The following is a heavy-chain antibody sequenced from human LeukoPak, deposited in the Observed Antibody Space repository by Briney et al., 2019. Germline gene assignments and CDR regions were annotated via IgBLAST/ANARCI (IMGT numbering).Heavy chain of an antibody. CDR3: GKDFSSSWLF. Sequence: GGSLRLSCAGSGFTFSSSAMTWVRQAPGKGLGWVSSISESGAHTYYADSVKGRFTISRDDSKNTLYLQMNSLRADDTAVYYCGKDFSSSWLFWGQGTLVTVSS. J-gene: IGHJ4*02. V-gene: IGHV3-23*01. CDR2: ISESGAHT. CDR1: GFTFSSSA. D-gene: IGHD6-13*01.